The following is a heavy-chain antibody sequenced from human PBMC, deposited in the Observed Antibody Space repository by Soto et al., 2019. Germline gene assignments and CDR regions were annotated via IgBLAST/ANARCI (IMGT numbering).Heavy chain of an antibody. CDR3: ARVKWFGEPLDY. Sequence: SVQVTCRASGYTFTGYYMHWVRQAPGQGLEWMGWINPNSGGTNYAQKFQGRVTMTRDTSISTAYMELSRLRSDDTAVYYCARVKWFGEPLDYWGQGTLVTVSS. CDR1: GYTFTGYY. V-gene: IGHV1-2*02. CDR2: INPNSGGT. J-gene: IGHJ4*02. D-gene: IGHD3-10*01.